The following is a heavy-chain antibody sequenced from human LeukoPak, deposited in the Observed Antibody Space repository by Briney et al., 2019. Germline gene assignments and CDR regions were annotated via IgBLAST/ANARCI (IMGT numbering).Heavy chain of an antibody. CDR3: ARVVVSSSSDYFDY. D-gene: IGHD6-6*01. CDR1: GFTFSNYA. J-gene: IGHJ4*02. Sequence: GGSLRLSCAAPGFTFSNYAMHWVRQAPGKGLEWVAVTSYDESNKYYADSVKGRFTISRDNSKKTLYLQMNSLRGEDTAVYYCARVVVSSSSDYFDYWGQGTLVIVSS. V-gene: IGHV3-30*04. CDR2: TSYDESNK.